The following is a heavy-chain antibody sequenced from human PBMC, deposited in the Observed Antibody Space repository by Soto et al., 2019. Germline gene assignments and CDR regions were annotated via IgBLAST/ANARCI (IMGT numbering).Heavy chain of an antibody. V-gene: IGHV3-23*01. CDR2: VSASGLNT. CDR3: AKGRPRRKSGYFFHC. D-gene: IGHD5-18*01. J-gene: IGHJ4*02. Sequence: EVQLLESGGKLVQPGGSLTLSCAASGFTFSTYAMAWVRQAPGKGLEWVSGVSASGLNTDYADPVKGRFYISRDNSKNTVSRRMNSRRAEDTALYYCAKGRPRRKSGYFFHCWGQGTRVTVSS. CDR1: GFTFSTYA.